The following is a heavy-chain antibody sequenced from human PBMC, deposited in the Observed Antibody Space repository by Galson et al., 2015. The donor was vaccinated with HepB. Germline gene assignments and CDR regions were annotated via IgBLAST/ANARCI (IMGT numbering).Heavy chain of an antibody. Sequence: SLRLSCAASGFTFSNAWMNWVRQAPGKGLEWVGRIKSKTDGGTTDYAAPVKGRFTISRDDSKNTLYLQMNSLKTEDTAVYYCTTPHRPATFGDRDAFDIWGQGTMVTVSS. D-gene: IGHD2-21*02. V-gene: IGHV3-15*07. J-gene: IGHJ3*02. CDR1: GFTFSNAW. CDR2: IKSKTDGGTT. CDR3: TTPHRPATFGDRDAFDI.